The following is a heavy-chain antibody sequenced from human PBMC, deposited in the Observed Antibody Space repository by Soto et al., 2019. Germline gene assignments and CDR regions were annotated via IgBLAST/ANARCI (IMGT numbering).Heavy chain of an antibody. Sequence: QVQLQESGPGLVKPSQTLSLTCTVSGGSISSGGYYWSWIRQHPGKGLEWIGYIYYSGSTYYNPSLKSRVTISVDTSKNQFSLKLSSVTAADTAVYYCARERKEGTYYDFWSGYYGVSGMDVWGQGTTVTVSS. CDR2: IYYSGST. CDR1: GGSISSGGYY. V-gene: IGHV4-31*03. J-gene: IGHJ6*02. D-gene: IGHD3-3*01. CDR3: ARERKEGTYYDFWSGYYGVSGMDV.